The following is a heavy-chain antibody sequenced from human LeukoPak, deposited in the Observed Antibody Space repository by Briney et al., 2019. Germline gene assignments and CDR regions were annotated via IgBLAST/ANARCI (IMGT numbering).Heavy chain of an antibody. CDR2: ISGSGSTT. D-gene: IGHD6-13*01. Sequence: GGSLRLSCAASGFTFSSYAMSWVRQAPGKGLEWISTISGSGSTTYYGDSVKGRFTISRDSSKNTLDLQMNSLRAGDTAVYYCAKKGSRTIATGGFDCWGQGTLVIVSS. CDR1: GFTFSSYA. V-gene: IGHV3-23*01. CDR3: AKKGSRTIATGGFDC. J-gene: IGHJ4*02.